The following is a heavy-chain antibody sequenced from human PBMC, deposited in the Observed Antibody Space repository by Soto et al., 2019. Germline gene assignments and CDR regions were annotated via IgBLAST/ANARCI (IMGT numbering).Heavy chain of an antibody. V-gene: IGHV3-30-3*01. J-gene: IGHJ4*02. CDR2: IPDDGINQ. CDR1: GFTFNIYT. D-gene: IGHD3-3*01. CDR3: AREKAEHDFWSGYYPDY. Sequence: QVQLVESGGGVVQPGRSLRLSCAASGFTFNIYTMHWVRQAPGKGLEWVAVIPDDGINQHYAVSVKDRFTISRDNSKNTLYLKMNSLREEDTAVYYCAREKAEHDFWSGYYPDYWGQGTLVTVSS.